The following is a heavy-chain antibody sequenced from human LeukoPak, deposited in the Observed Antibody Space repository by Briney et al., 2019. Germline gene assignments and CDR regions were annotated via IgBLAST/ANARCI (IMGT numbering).Heavy chain of an antibody. J-gene: IGHJ3*02. V-gene: IGHV4-38-2*02. D-gene: IGHD1-26*01. CDR2: IYHSGST. CDR1: GYSISSGYY. CDR3: ARAPTLVGATAFDI. Sequence: SETLSLTCTVSGYSISSGYYWGWIRPPPGKGLEWIGSIYHSGSTYYNPSLKSRVTISVDTSKNQFSLKLSSVTAADTAVYYCARAPTLVGATAFDIWGQGTMVTVSS.